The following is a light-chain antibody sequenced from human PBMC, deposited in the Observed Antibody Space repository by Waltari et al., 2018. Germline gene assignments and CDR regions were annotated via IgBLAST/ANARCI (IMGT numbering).Light chain of an antibody. Sequence: NFMLTQPHSVSESPGKTVTISCTRSGGSIASNYVQWYQQRPGSAPPTLIYEYNLRPSGVPARFSGSVDSSSNSASLTISGLRTDDEADYYCQSYDITNWVFGGGTKLTVL. J-gene: IGLJ3*02. CDR2: EYN. CDR1: GGSIASNY. V-gene: IGLV6-57*04. CDR3: QSYDITNWV.